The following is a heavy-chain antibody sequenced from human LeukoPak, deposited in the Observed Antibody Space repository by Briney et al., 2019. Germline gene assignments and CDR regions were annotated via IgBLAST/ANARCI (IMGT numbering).Heavy chain of an antibody. CDR2: ISGSGGST. Sequence: PGGSLRLSCAASGFTFSNYAMNWVRQSPGKGLEWVSAISGSGGSTYYADSVKGRFTISRDNSKNTLYLQMNSLGAEDTAVYYCAKDGMATISYYFDYWGQGTLVTVSS. CDR1: GFTFSNYA. V-gene: IGHV3-23*01. J-gene: IGHJ4*02. CDR3: AKDGMATISYYFDY. D-gene: IGHD5-24*01.